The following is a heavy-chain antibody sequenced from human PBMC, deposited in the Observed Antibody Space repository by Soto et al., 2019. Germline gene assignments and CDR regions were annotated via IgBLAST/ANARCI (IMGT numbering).Heavy chain of an antibody. CDR2: IYWNEDK. V-gene: IGHV2-5*01. CDR1: AFSLSTNGVG. J-gene: IGHJ4*02. Sequence: QITLEESGPTLVKPTQTLTLTCTFSAFSLSTNGVGVGWIRQPPGKPLEWLAVIYWNEDKRYSRSLQSRLSITKDTSKNPLGLTITTMDPVDTATYYCVHTVMVHTITGGHDFEFWWPGILGTVSS. CDR3: VHTVMVHTITGGHDFEF. D-gene: IGHD2-8*01.